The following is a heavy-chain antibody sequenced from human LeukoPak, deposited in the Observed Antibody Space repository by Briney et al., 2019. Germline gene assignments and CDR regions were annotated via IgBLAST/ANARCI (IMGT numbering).Heavy chain of an antibody. CDR1: GDSISSSSYY. Sequence: SETLSLTCTVSGDSISSSSYYWGWIRQPPGKGLEWIGSIYYSGSTYYNPSLKSRVTISVDTSKNQFSLKLSSVTAADTAVYYCARLRGQYYDFWSGYPYGMDVWGQGTTVTVSS. J-gene: IGHJ6*02. V-gene: IGHV4-39*01. D-gene: IGHD3-3*01. CDR3: ARLRGQYYDFWSGYPYGMDV. CDR2: IYYSGST.